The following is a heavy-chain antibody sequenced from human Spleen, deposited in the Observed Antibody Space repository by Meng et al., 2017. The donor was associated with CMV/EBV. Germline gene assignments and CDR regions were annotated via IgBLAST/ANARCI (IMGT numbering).Heavy chain of an antibody. Sequence: GESLKISCKASGYSFMSYWIGWVRQMPGKGLEWMGIIYPGDSDTRYSPSFQGQATISADKSISTAYLQWSSLKASDTAMYYCARRGRYCSSTSCLYYYYGMDVWGQGTTVTVSS. CDR2: IYPGDSDT. J-gene: IGHJ6*02. CDR1: GYSFMSYW. D-gene: IGHD2-2*01. CDR3: ARRGRYCSSTSCLYYYYGMDV. V-gene: IGHV5-51*01.